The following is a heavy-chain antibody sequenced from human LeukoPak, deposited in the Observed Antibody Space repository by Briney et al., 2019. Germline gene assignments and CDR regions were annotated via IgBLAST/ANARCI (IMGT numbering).Heavy chain of an antibody. CDR2: IYYSGST. D-gene: IGHD3-10*01. CDR3: ARLGYYGSGSYYIPSLGLSYFDY. CDR1: GGSISSSSYY. J-gene: IGHJ4*02. Sequence: SETLSLTCTVSGGSISSSSYYWGWIRQPPGKGLEWIGSIYYSGSTYYNPSLKSRVTISVDTSKNQFSLKLSSVTAADTAVYYCARLGYYGSGSYYIPSLGLSYFDYWGQGTLVTVSS. V-gene: IGHV4-39*01.